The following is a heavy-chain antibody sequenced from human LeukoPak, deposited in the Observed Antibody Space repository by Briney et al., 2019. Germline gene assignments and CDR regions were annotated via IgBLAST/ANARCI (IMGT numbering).Heavy chain of an antibody. CDR1: GYTFTSYY. D-gene: IGHD1-14*01. J-gene: IGHJ4*02. CDR2: INPSGGST. V-gene: IGHV1-46*01. Sequence: ASVKVSCKASGYTFTSYYMHWVRQAPGQGLEWMGIINPSGGSTSYAQKFQGRVTMTRDTSTSTVYMELSSLRSEDTAVYYCARDRTGPGGVPWYYFDYWGQGTLVTVSS. CDR3: ARDRTGPGGVPWYYFDY.